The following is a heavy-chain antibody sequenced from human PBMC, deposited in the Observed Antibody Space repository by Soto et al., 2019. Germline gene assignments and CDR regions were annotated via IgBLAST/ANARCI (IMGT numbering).Heavy chain of an antibody. CDR2: IIPIFGTA. V-gene: IGHV1-69*13. J-gene: IGHJ6*02. Sequence: SVKVSCKASGGTFSSYAISWVRQAPGQGLEWMGGIIPIFGTANYAQKFQGRVTITADESTSTAYMELSSLRSGDTAVYYCARSSRRKEWLSDYYYYGMDVWGQGTTVTVSS. CDR3: ARSSRRKEWLSDYYYYGMDV. CDR1: GGTFSSYA. D-gene: IGHD3-3*01.